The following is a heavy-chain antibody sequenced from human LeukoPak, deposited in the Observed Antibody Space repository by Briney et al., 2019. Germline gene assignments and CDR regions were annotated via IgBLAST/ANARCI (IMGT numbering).Heavy chain of an antibody. Sequence: SETLSLTCTVSNGSISSGSYYWSWIRQPAGKGLEWIGRIYTSGSTNYNPSLKSRVTISVDTSKNQFSLKLSSVTAADTAVYYCARLADRYCSSTSCYRGAFDIWGQGTMVTVSS. J-gene: IGHJ3*02. CDR2: IYTSGST. CDR3: ARLADRYCSSTSCYRGAFDI. V-gene: IGHV4-61*02. D-gene: IGHD2-2*02. CDR1: NGSISSGSYY.